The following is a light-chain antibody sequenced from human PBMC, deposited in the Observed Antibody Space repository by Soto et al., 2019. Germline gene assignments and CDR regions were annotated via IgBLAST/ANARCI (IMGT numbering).Light chain of an antibody. CDR3: QQYYTNALT. CDR2: WAS. J-gene: IGKJ4*01. V-gene: IGKV4-1*01. Sequence: DIVMTQSPDSLAVSLGERATINCKSSQSVLYSSNTKNYLAWYQQKPGQPHKLLIYWASTRESGVPDRFSGSGSGKDFTLTISSLQAEDVAVYYCQQYYTNALTFGGGTKVGVK. CDR1: QSVLYSSNTKNY.